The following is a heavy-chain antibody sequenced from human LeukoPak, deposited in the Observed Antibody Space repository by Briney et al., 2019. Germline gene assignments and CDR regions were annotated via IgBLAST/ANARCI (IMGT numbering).Heavy chain of an antibody. V-gene: IGHV1-69*13. CDR1: GGTFSSYA. CDR2: IIPIFGTA. Sequence: GASVKVSCTASGGTFSSYAISWVRQAPGQGLEWMGGIIPIFGTANYAQKFQGRVTITADESTSTAYMELSSLRSEDTAVYYCARDREISYSSGWSPLDYWGQGTLVTVSS. D-gene: IGHD6-19*01. CDR3: ARDREISYSSGWSPLDY. J-gene: IGHJ4*02.